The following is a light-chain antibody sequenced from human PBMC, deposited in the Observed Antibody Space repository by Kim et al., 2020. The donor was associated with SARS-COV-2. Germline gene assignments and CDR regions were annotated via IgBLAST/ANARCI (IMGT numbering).Light chain of an antibody. CDR3: QQSYSTPLFT. CDR1: QSISSY. CDR2: AAS. J-gene: IGKJ3*01. V-gene: IGKV1-39*01. Sequence: DIQMTQSPSSLSASVGDRVTITCRASQSISSYLNWYQQKPGKAPKLLIYAASSLQSGVPSRFSGSGSGTDVTLTISSLQPEDFATYYCQQSYSTPLFTFGPGTKVEIK.